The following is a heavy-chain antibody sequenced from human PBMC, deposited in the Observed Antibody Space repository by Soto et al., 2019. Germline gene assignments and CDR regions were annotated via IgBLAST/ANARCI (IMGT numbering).Heavy chain of an antibody. D-gene: IGHD5-12*01. Sequence: EVQLLESGGGLVQPGGSLRLSCAASGFTFTNYAMSWVRQAPGKGLEWVSVISSNDGTTYYADSVKGRFTISRDNSKNTLYLQMNSLRVEDTAVYYCAKHIGILMGTSDYWGQGTLVTVSS. CDR3: AKHIGILMGTSDY. CDR2: ISSNDGTT. CDR1: GFTFTNYA. J-gene: IGHJ4*02. V-gene: IGHV3-23*01.